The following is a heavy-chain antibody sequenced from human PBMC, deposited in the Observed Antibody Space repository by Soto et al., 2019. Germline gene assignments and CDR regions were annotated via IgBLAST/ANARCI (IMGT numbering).Heavy chain of an antibody. V-gene: IGHV3-9*01. Sequence: GGSLRLSCAASGFTFDDYAMHWVRQAPGKGLEWVSGISWNSGSIGYADSVKGRFTISRDNAKNSLYLQMNSLRAEDTALYYCAKAHYYGSGSYSVGNWGQGTLVT. J-gene: IGHJ4*02. CDR2: ISWNSGSI. D-gene: IGHD3-10*01. CDR3: AKAHYYGSGSYSVGN. CDR1: GFTFDDYA.